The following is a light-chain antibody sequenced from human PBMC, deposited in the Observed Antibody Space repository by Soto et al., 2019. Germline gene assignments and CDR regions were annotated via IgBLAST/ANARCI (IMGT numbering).Light chain of an antibody. J-gene: IGLJ2*01. Sequence: QPVLTQPPSASGTPGQRVTISCSGSSSNIGSNYVYWYQQLPGTAPKLLIYSNNQRPSGVPDRFSGSKSGTSASLAISGLRSEDEADYYCAAWDDSLSGVVFGGGTKSPS. CDR1: SSNIGSNY. CDR3: AAWDDSLSGVV. V-gene: IGLV1-47*02. CDR2: SNN.